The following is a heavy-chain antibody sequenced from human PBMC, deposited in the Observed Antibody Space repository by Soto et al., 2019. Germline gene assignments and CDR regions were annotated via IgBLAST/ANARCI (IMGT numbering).Heavy chain of an antibody. D-gene: IGHD1-1*01. CDR1: GFTFSSYE. Sequence: PGGSLRLSCAASGFTFSSYEMNWVRQATGKGLEWVSYISSGGTIIYNADSVKGRFTISRDNAKNSLYLQMNSLRAEDTAVYYCARHDRGADAFDIWGQGTMVTVSS. J-gene: IGHJ3*02. V-gene: IGHV3-48*03. CDR3: ARHDRGADAFDI. CDR2: ISSGGTII.